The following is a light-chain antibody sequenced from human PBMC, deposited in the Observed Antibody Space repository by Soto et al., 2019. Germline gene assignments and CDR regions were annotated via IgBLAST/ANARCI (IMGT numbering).Light chain of an antibody. Sequence: QSALTQPPSASGSPGQSVTLSCTGSTSDIGGYEWVSWYQQHPGKAPKLIIYGVSKRPSGVPARFSGSKSGNTPSLTVSGLQAEDEADYYCTSYAGSSIYVFGNGTKVTVL. J-gene: IGLJ1*01. CDR1: TSDIGGYEW. CDR2: GVS. V-gene: IGLV2-8*01. CDR3: TSYAGSSIYV.